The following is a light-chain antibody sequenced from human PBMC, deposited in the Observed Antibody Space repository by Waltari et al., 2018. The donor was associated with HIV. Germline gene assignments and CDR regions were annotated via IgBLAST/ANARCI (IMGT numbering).Light chain of an antibody. CDR3: QQYNSWPLT. CDR1: QSVSSN. CDR2: AAS. Sequence: EIVMTQSPVTLSMSSGERRTLSCRASQSVSSNLAWYQQKPGQAPRLLIYAASTRATGVPARFSGSGSGTEFTLTISSLQSEDFATYYCQQYNSWPLTFGPGTKVDI. V-gene: IGKV3-15*01. J-gene: IGKJ3*01.